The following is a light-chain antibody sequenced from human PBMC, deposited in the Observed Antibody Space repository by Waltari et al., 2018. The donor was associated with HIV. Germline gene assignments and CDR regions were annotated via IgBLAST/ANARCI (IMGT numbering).Light chain of an antibody. Sequence: DIPLTQSPSFLSTSVGDTVTITCRASQDISRSLAWYQKKPGEAPNLLIYAASTFHSGVPSRFSGSGSGTEFTLTISSLQPEDFATYYCQQLNSYPSFGGGTKVE. CDR1: QDISRS. V-gene: IGKV1-9*01. CDR3: QQLNSYPS. J-gene: IGKJ4*01. CDR2: AAS.